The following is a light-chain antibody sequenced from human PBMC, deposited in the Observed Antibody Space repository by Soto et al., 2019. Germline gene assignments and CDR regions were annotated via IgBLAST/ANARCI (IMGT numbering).Light chain of an antibody. V-gene: IGLV2-14*03. Sequence: QSVLTQPASVSGSPGQSITISCTGTSSDVGGYNYVCWYQQHPGKAPKLIIYDVTYRPSGVSNRFSASKSGNTASLTISGLQAEDEADYYCSSYSSTSTLVFGGGTKVTVL. CDR2: DVT. J-gene: IGLJ2*01. CDR1: SSDVGGYNY. CDR3: SSYSSTSTLV.